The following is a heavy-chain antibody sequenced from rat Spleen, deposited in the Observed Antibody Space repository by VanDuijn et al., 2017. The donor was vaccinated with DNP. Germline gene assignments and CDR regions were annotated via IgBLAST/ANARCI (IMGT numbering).Heavy chain of an antibody. CDR3: ARNYGYNSLYAMDA. CDR2: ISYSGRT. D-gene: IGHD1-9*01. Sequence: EVQLQESGPGLVKPSQSLSLICSVTGYSITSDYWGWIRKFPGNKMEWIGHISYSGRTTYNPSLKSRISITRDTSKNQFFLQLNSVTTEDTATYYCARNYGYNSLYAMDAWGQGTSVTVSS. CDR1: GYSITSDY. V-gene: IGHV3-1*01. J-gene: IGHJ4*01.